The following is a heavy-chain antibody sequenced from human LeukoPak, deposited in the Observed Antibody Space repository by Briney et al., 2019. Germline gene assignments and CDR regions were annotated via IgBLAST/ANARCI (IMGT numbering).Heavy chain of an antibody. J-gene: IGHJ4*02. CDR3: ARGGGDYGDYGIGY. D-gene: IGHD4-17*01. CDR2: ISYDGSNK. Sequence: GGSLRLSCAASGFTISSYAMHWVRQAPGKGLEWVAVISYDGSNKYYADSVKGRFTISRDNSKNTLYLQMNSLRAEDTAVYYCARGGGDYGDYGIGYWGQGTLVTVSS. V-gene: IGHV3-30-3*01. CDR1: GFTISSYA.